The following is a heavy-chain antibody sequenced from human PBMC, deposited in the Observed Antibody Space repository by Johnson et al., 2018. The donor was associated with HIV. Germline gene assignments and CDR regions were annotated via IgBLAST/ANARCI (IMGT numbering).Heavy chain of an antibody. CDR1: GFTFASSA. CDR2: ISGSGGST. V-gene: IGHV3-23*04. CDR3: ARGRITMVQGVIFGAFDI. Sequence: VQLVESGGGLEQPGGSLRLSCAASGFTFASSAMSWVRQAPGKGLEWVSAISGSGGSTYYADSVKGRFTISRDNSKNTLYLQMNSLRAEDTAVYYCARGRITMVQGVIFGAFDIWGQGTMVTVSS. J-gene: IGHJ3*02. D-gene: IGHD3-10*01.